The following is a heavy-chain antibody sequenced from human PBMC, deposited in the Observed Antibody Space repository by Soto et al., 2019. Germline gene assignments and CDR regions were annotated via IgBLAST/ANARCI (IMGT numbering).Heavy chain of an antibody. CDR1: GGSISSSSYY. D-gene: IGHD6-13*01. Sequence: QLQLQESGPGLVKPSETLSLTCTVSGGSISSSSYYWGWIRQPPGKGLEWIGSIYYSGSTYYNPSLNSQVTISVDTSKSQCSLKLSSVTAADTAVYYCILHQLVPAQLYWGQGTLVTVSS. J-gene: IGHJ4*02. CDR3: ILHQLVPAQLY. V-gene: IGHV4-39*01. CDR2: IYYSGST.